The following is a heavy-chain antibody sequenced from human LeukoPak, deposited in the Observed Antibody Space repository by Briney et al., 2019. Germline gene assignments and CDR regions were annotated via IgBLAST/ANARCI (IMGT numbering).Heavy chain of an antibody. D-gene: IGHD3-22*01. J-gene: IGHJ4*02. CDR1: GGSFSGYY. V-gene: IGHV4-34*01. Sequence: PSETLSLTCAVYGGSFSGYYWSWIRQPPGKGLEWIGEINHSGSTNYNPSLKSRVTISVDTSKNQFSLKLSSATAADTAVYYCARGTSSEGLDYWGQGTLVTVSS. CDR3: ARGTSSEGLDY. CDR2: INHSGST.